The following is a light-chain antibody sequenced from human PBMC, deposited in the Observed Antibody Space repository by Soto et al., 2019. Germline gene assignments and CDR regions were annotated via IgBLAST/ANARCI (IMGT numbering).Light chain of an antibody. J-gene: IGLJ2*01. CDR2: SNS. Sequence: QSVLTQPPSVSGAPGQRVTISCTGSNSNIGAGYDVHWYQQLPGTAPKLLMYSNSNRPSGVPDRFSGSKSGTSASLAIIGLQAEDEAEYYCQSYDSSRSGYVVFGGGTKLTVL. CDR1: NSNIGAGYD. CDR3: QSYDSSRSGYVV. V-gene: IGLV1-40*01.